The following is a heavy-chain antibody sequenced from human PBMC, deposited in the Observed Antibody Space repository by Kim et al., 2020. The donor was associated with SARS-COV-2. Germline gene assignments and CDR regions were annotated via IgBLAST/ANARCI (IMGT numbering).Heavy chain of an antibody. Sequence: GSTYYADSVNGRVTISRDNSKDTLYLQMNSLRAEDTAVYYCAKDQNEGNWGQGTLVTVSS. V-gene: IGHV3-23*01. J-gene: IGHJ4*02. CDR3: AKDQNEGN. CDR2: GST.